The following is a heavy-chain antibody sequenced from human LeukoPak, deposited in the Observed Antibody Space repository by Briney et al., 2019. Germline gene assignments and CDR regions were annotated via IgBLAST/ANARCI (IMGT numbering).Heavy chain of an antibody. Sequence: ASVKVSCKASGYTFTTFYIYWVRQAPGQGLEWMGIINPSGRSTSYAQNFQGRVTMTRDTSTSTVYMELSSLRSEDTAVYYCARNTIPNYDTSGRHPYFDYWGRGTLVTVSS. D-gene: IGHD3-22*01. V-gene: IGHV1-46*01. CDR3: ARNTIPNYDTSGRHPYFDY. J-gene: IGHJ4*02. CDR1: GYTFTTFY. CDR2: INPSGRST.